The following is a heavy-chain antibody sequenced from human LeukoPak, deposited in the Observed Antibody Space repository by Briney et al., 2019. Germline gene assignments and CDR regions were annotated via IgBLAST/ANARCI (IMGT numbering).Heavy chain of an antibody. CDR2: INPNSGGT. J-gene: IGHJ3*02. CDR1: GYTFTGYY. CDR3: ATSLRATSGAFDI. V-gene: IGHV1-2*02. D-gene: IGHD1-26*01. Sequence: ASVKVSCRASGYTFTGYYMHWVRQSPGQGLEWMGWINPNSGGTNYARKFQGRVTMTRDTSISTAYMELSRLRSDDTAVYYCATSLRATSGAFDIWGQGTMVTVSS.